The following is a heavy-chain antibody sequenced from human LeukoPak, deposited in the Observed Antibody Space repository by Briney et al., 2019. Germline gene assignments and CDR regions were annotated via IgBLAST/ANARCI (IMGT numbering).Heavy chain of an antibody. D-gene: IGHD4-17*01. V-gene: IGHV1-8*01. Sequence: ASVKVSCKASGYTFTSYDINWVRQATGQGLEWMGWMNPNSGNTGYAQKFQGRVTMTRNTSISTAYIELSSLRSEDTAVYYCARSPTSRRPRSPNWFDPWGQGTLVTVSS. J-gene: IGHJ5*02. CDR1: GYTFTSYD. CDR3: ARSPTSRRPRSPNWFDP. CDR2: MNPNSGNT.